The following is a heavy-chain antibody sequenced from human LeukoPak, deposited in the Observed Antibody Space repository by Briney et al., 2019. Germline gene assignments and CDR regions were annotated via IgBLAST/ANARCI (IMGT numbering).Heavy chain of an antibody. CDR1: GGSISTYY. CDR2: IYYSGST. D-gene: IGHD3-22*01. V-gene: IGHV4-59*06. Sequence: SETLSLTCIVSGGSISTYYWNWIRQPPGKGLEWIGYIYYSGSTYYNPSLKSRVTISVDTSENQFSLKLSSVTAADTAVYYCARDVVYYSSGFDYWGQGTLVTVSS. CDR3: ARDVVYYSSGFDY. J-gene: IGHJ4*02.